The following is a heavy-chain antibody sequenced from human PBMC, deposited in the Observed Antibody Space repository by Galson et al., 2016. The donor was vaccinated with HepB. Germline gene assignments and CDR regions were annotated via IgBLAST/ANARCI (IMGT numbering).Heavy chain of an antibody. J-gene: IGHJ4*02. Sequence: PALVKPTQTLTLTCPFSGFSLTTSEMGVGWIRQPPGKAPEWLAVISWDDDKLYSPSLRTRLRITRDTSKNQVVLTMTNMAPVDTATYYCVHRDYSAGFDFWGQGTLVTVS. CDR2: ISWDDDK. CDR1: GFSLTTSEMG. CDR3: VHRDYSAGFDF. V-gene: IGHV2-5*02. D-gene: IGHD2-15*01.